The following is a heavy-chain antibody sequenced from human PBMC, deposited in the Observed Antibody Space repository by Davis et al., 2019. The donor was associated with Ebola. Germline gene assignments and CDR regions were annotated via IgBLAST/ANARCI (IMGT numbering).Heavy chain of an antibody. J-gene: IGHJ6*04. CDR3: AREGGVAGTGGYYGMDV. Sequence: GESLKISCAASGFTFSSYDMHWVRQATGKGLEWVSAIGTAGDTYYPGSVKGRFTISRENAKNSLYLQMNSLRAGDTAVYYCAREGGVAGTGGYYGMDVWGKGTTVTVSS. D-gene: IGHD6-19*01. V-gene: IGHV3-13*01. CDR1: GFTFSSYD. CDR2: IGTAGDT.